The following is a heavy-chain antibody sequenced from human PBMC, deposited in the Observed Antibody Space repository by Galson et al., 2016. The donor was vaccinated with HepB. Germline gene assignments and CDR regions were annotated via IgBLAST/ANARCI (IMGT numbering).Heavy chain of an antibody. CDR3: AKDLPRGTMVRGVILDY. V-gene: IGHV3-23*01. CDR1: GFTFSSYA. D-gene: IGHD3-10*01. J-gene: IGHJ4*02. Sequence: SLRLSCAASGFTFSSYAMTWVRQAPGKGLEWVSTISGSGGTTYYADSVKGRFTISRDNSKNTLYLQMNSLRAEDTAVYYCAKDLPRGTMVRGVILDYWGQGTLVTVSS. CDR2: ISGSGGTT.